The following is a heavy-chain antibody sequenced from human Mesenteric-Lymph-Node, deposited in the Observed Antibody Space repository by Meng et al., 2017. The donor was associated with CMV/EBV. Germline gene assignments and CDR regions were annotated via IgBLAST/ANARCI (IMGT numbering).Heavy chain of an antibody. J-gene: IGHJ4*02. D-gene: IGHD2-2*01. CDR3: LYCSSTSCPSGFDY. CDR1: GYTFTSYG. Sequence: SVKVSCKASGYTFTSYGISWVRQAPGQGLEWMGGIIPIFGTANYAQKFQGRVTITTDESTSTAYMELSSLRSEDTAVYYCLYCSSTSCPSGFDYWGQGTLVTVSS. CDR2: IIPIFGTA. V-gene: IGHV1-69*05.